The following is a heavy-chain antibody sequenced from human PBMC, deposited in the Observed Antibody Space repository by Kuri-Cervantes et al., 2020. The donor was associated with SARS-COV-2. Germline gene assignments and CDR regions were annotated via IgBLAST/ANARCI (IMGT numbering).Heavy chain of an antibody. D-gene: IGHD4-17*01. J-gene: IGHJ4*02. CDR1: GFTFSSYS. CDR2: ISSSSSYI. Sequence: LSLTCAASGFTFSSYSMNWVRQAPGKGLEWVSSISSSSSYIYYADSVKGRFTISRDNAKNSLYLQMDSLRDEDTAVYYCAKDGGEPYYGDYLYLDDWGQGTLVTVSS. CDR3: AKDGGEPYYGDYLYLDD. V-gene: IGHV3-21*01.